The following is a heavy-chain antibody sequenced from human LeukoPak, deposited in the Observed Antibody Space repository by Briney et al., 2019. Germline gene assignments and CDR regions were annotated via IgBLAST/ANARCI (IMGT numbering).Heavy chain of an antibody. V-gene: IGHV4-39*01. CDR1: GGSISSSSYY. J-gene: IGHJ1*01. CDR2: NYYSGST. CDR3: ARQNPPPGGPEVYSRLRLGYFQH. Sequence: SETLPLTCTVSGGSISSSSYYWGWIRQPPGKGLEWIGSNYYSGSTYYNPSLKSRVTISVDTSKNQFSLKLSSVTAADTAVYYCARQNPPPGGPEVYSRLRLGYFQHWGQGTLVTVSS. D-gene: IGHD6-13*01.